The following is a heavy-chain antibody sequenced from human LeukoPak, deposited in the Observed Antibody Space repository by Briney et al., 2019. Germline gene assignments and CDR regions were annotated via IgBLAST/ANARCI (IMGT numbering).Heavy chain of an antibody. CDR3: TTDTPSLYYDFWSGYYPPYFDY. Sequence: GGSLRLSCAVSGFTFSSYAMSWVRQAPGKGLEWVGRIKSKTDGGTTDYAAPVKGRFTISRDDSKNTLYLQMNSLKTEDTAVYYCTTDTPSLYYDFWSGYYPPYFDYWGQGTLVTVSS. J-gene: IGHJ4*02. CDR2: IKSKTDGGTT. D-gene: IGHD3-3*01. V-gene: IGHV3-15*01. CDR1: GFTFSSYA.